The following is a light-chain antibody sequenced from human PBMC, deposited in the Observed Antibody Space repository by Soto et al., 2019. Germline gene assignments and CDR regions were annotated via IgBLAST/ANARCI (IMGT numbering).Light chain of an antibody. CDR1: SSNIGAADD. J-gene: IGLJ3*02. CDR2: GNN. Sequence: QAVVTQPPSLSGAPGLRVTISCTGSSSNIGAADDVHWYQQLPGTAPKLLLYGNNHRPSGVPDRFSGSKSGTSASLAITGLQAEDEAEYYCQSYDSSLSGWVFGGGTQLTVL. CDR3: QSYDSSLSGWV. V-gene: IGLV1-40*01.